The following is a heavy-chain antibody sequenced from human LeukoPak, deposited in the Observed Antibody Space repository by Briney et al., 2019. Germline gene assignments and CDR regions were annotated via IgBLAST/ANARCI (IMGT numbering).Heavy chain of an antibody. CDR2: IYPSGNT. D-gene: IGHD6-6*01. J-gene: IGHJ4*02. Sequence: PSETLSLTCAVSGGSISTGGYSWSWIRQPPGRGLEWIGYIYPSGNTYYNPSLKSRVTISIDRSKNQFSLKLTSVTAADTAVYYCARVKPSTSSLQYYFDYWGQGTLVTVSS. V-gene: IGHV4-30-2*01. CDR1: GGSISTGGYS. CDR3: ARVKPSTSSLQYYFDY.